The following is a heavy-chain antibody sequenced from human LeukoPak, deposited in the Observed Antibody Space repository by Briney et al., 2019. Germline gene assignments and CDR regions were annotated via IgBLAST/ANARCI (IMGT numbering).Heavy chain of an antibody. D-gene: IGHD6-19*01. V-gene: IGHV4-4*07. Sequence: SEALSLTCTVSGGSISSYYWSWIRQPAGKGLEWIGRIYTSGSTNYNPSLKSRVTMSVDTSKNQFSLKLSSVTAADTAVYYCAYGYSSGWYLDWGQGTLVTVSS. CDR3: AYGYSSGWYLD. J-gene: IGHJ4*02. CDR2: IYTSGST. CDR1: GGSISSYY.